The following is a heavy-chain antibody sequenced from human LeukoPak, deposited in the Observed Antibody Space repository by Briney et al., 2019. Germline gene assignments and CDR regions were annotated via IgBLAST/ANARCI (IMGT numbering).Heavy chain of an antibody. D-gene: IGHD2-15*01. Sequence: GGSLRLSCAASGFSVSNNYMSWVRQAPGKGLEWVGRSRNKAKSYSTEYAASVKGRFTLSRDESKNSLFLQMNSLKTEDTAVYYCTRGARGVVVRGPNYYGMDVWGQGTTVTVYS. CDR3: TRGARGVVVRGPNYYGMDV. V-gene: IGHV3-72*01. J-gene: IGHJ6*02. CDR2: SRNKAKSYST. CDR1: GFSVSNNY.